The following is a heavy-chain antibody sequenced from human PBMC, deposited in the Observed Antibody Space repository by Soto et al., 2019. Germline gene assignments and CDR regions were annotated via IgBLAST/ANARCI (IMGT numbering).Heavy chain of an antibody. V-gene: IGHV4-30-4*01. J-gene: IGHJ5*02. CDR1: GGSISSGDYY. D-gene: IGHD3-22*01. Sequence: SETLSLTCTVSGGSISSGDYYWSWIRQPPGKGLEWIGYIYYSGSTYYNPSLKSRVTISVDTSKNQFSLKLSSVTAADTAVYYCARKNHYYDSSGYLSWGTNWFDPRGQGTLVTVSS. CDR2: IYYSGST. CDR3: ARKNHYYDSSGYLSWGTNWFDP.